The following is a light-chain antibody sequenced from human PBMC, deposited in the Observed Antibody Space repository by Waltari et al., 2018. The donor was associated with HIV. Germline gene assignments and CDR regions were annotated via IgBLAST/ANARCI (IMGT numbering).Light chain of an antibody. Sequence: EIVMTQSPATLSVSPGERATLSCRASQSINTALAWYQQKPGQAPRLLIYDVSTRATSVPTRFSGGGSGTEFTLTISSLQSEDFGVYYCQQYKQLPPYIFGQGTKLEI. CDR2: DVS. J-gene: IGKJ2*01. CDR3: QQYKQLPPYI. CDR1: QSINTA. V-gene: IGKV3-15*01.